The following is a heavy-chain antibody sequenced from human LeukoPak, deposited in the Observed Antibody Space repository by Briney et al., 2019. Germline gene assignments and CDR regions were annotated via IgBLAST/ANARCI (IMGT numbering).Heavy chain of an antibody. CDR2: TSGSGGST. CDR1: GFTFSSYA. D-gene: IGHD3-3*01. Sequence: GGSLRLSCAASGFTFSSYAMSWVRQAPGKGLEWVSATSGSGGSTYYADSVKGRFTISRDNSKNTLYLQMNSLRAEDTAVYYCAKDYDFWSGYSGGAFDIWGQGTMVTVSS. V-gene: IGHV3-23*01. CDR3: AKDYDFWSGYSGGAFDI. J-gene: IGHJ3*02.